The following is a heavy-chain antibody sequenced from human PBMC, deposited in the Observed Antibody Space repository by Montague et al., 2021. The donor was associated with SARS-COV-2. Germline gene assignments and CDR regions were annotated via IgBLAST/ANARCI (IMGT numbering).Heavy chain of an antibody. CDR2: SNHSGGT. V-gene: IGHV4-34*01. CDR1: GGSFSGYY. CDR3: ARGLSGSYSGGWVPVALFDFYHYMDV. Sequence: SETLSPTCAVYGGSFSGYYWCWIRRPPGQGLEWIGESNHSGGTNYNPYLKGRVTISVDTSKNQFSLKLTSVTAADTAVYYCARGLSGSYSGGWVPVALFDFYHYMDVWAKGTTVTVSS. D-gene: IGHD6-25*01. J-gene: IGHJ6*03.